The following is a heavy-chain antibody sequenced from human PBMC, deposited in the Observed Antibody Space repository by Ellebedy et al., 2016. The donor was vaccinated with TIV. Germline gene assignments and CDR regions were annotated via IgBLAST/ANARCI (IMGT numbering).Heavy chain of an antibody. V-gene: IGHV4-28*03. J-gene: IGHJ4*02. CDR1: GYSISSSNW. D-gene: IGHD6-13*01. CDR2: IYYSGST. Sequence: SQTLSLTCAVSGYSISSSNWWGWIRQPPGKGLEWIGYIYYSGSTYYNPSLKSRVTMSVDTSKNQFSLKLSSVTAVDTAVYYCARGLGAADSFYFDYWGQGTLITVSS. CDR3: ARGLGAADSFYFDY.